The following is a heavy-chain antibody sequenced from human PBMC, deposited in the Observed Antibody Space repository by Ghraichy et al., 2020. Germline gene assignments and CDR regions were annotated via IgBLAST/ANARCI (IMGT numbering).Heavy chain of an antibody. CDR3: ARGGQWVDY. D-gene: IGHD1-26*01. V-gene: IGHV4-59*01. J-gene: IGHJ4*02. CDR2: IYYSGST. CDR1: GGSISSSY. Sequence: SQTLSLTCTVSGGSISSSYWNWIRQPPGKGLEWIGYIYYSGSTNYNPSLKNRVTIAVDTSKNQFSLKLNSVTAADTAVYYCARGGQWVDYWGQGTLVTVSS.